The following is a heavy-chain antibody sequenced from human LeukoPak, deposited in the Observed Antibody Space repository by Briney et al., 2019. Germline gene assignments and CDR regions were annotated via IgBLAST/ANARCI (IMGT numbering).Heavy chain of an antibody. D-gene: IGHD3-16*02. CDR2: ISGSGGST. CDR1: RFIFSSYA. CDR3: ARDIELSA. Sequence: PGGSLRLSCAASRFIFSSYAMSWVRQAPGKGLEWVSTISGSGGSTYYADSVKGRFTVSRDNSKDTLYLQMNSLRAEDTAIYYCARDIELSAWGLGTMVTVSS. V-gene: IGHV3-23*01. J-gene: IGHJ3*01.